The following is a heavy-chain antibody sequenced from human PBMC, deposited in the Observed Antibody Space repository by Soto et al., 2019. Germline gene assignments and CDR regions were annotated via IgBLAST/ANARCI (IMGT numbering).Heavy chain of an antibody. J-gene: IGHJ3*01. CDR1: GVTFSINA. CDR3: ARTYGGKVGDGPDL. V-gene: IGHV3-23*01. Sequence: PGESLTPSCVVSGVTFSINAVGWVRQVPGQGLEWIATISDAGGNADYVDYVKGRVTITRDNSKNTLYLQMNSLRAEDSAVYNCARTYGGKVGDGPDLWGQGTMVTVSS. CDR2: ISDAGGNA. D-gene: IGHD2-15*01.